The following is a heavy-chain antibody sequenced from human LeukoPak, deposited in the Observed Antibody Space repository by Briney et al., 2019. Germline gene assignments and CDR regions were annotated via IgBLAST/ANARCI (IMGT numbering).Heavy chain of an antibody. CDR1: GFTFSSYA. Sequence: LPGGSLRLSCAASGFTFSSYAMHWVRQAPGKGLEWVAVISYDGSNKYYADSVKGRFTISRDNAKNSLYLQMNSLRAEDTAVYYCARHSIVGAAGVDYWGQGTLVTVSS. CDR3: ARHSIVGAAGVDY. CDR2: ISYDGSNK. J-gene: IGHJ4*02. D-gene: IGHD1-26*01. V-gene: IGHV3-30-3*01.